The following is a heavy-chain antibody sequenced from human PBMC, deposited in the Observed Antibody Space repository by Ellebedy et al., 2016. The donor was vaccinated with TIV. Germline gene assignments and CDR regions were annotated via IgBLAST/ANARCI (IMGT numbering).Heavy chain of an antibody. CDR3: GREEGSTGIDI. V-gene: IGHV1-2*06. J-gene: IGHJ3*02. Sequence: AASVKVSCKASGYTFTAYHMHWVRKTPDQGLEWMGRINLDSGGTAYGQKFQGRVIMTRDPSISTAYMEMGSLRSDDTAVYYCGREEGSTGIDIWGQGTMVTVSS. CDR2: INLDSGGT. CDR1: GYTFTAYH.